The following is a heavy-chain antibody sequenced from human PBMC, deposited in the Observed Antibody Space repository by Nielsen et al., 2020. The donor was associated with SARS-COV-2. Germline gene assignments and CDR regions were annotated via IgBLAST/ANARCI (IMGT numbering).Heavy chain of an antibody. CDR3: ARGNGWGSYFDY. J-gene: IGHJ4*02. D-gene: IGHD7-27*01. CDR1: GFTFSSFA. CDR2: ISGGGAST. Sequence: GESLKISCATSGFTFSSFAMSWVRQAPGKGLEWVSTISGGGASTYYSGSVKGRHTISRDNSKNTLYLQMNSLRAEDTAVYYCARGNGWGSYFDYWGQGTLVTVSS. V-gene: IGHV3-23*01.